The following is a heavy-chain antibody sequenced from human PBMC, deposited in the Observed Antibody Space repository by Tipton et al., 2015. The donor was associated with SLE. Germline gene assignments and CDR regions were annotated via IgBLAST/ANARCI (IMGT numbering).Heavy chain of an antibody. V-gene: IGHV4-34*01. CDR3: ARVPVARHYFDY. D-gene: IGHD2-15*01. Sequence: TLSLTCIIYSGSFSGYRWSWIRQSPGKGLEWIGEVNYGGNTNYNPSLESRATISIATSENQFSLKLSSVTAADTAVYYCARVPVARHYFDYWGQGTLVTVSS. CDR2: VNYGGNT. J-gene: IGHJ4*02. CDR1: SGSFSGYR.